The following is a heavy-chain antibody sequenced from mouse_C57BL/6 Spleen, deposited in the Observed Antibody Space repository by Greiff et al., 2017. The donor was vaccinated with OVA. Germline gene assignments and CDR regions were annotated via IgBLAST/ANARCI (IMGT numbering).Heavy chain of an antibody. J-gene: IGHJ2*01. V-gene: IGHV1-22*01. Sequence: VQLQQSGPELVKPGASVKMSCKASGYTFTDYNMHWVKQSHGKSLEWIGYINPNNGGTSYNQKFKGKATLTVNKSSSTAYMELRSLTSEVTAVYYCARYDGYLFDYWGQGTTLTVSS. D-gene: IGHD2-3*01. CDR3: ARYDGYLFDY. CDR2: INPNNGGT. CDR1: GYTFTDYN.